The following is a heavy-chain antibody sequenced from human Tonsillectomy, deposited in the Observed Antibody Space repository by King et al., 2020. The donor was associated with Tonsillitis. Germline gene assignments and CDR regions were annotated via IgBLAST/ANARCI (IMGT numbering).Heavy chain of an antibody. Sequence: VQLVESGGGLVKPGGSLRLSCAASGFTFSNAWMSWVRQAPGKGLEWVGRIKSKTDGGTTDYAAPVKGRFTISRDDSKNTLYLQMNSLKTEDTAVYYFTACGESRVGATYFDYWGQGTLVTVSS. V-gene: IGHV3-15*01. CDR1: GFTFSNAW. D-gene: IGHD1-26*01. CDR3: TACGESRVGATYFDY. CDR2: IKSKTDGGTT. J-gene: IGHJ4*02.